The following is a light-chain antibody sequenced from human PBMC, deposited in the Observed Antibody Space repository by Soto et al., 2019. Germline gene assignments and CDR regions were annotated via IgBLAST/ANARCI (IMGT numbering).Light chain of an antibody. J-gene: IGKJ4*01. CDR2: GAS. Sequence: EIVLTQSPGTLSLSPGERATLSCRASQSVSSSYLAWYQVKPGQAPRLLVYGASNRASGIPDRFSGSGSGTDFILTVSRLEPEDFAMYYCQHYGNSPELTFGGGTRVEIK. V-gene: IGKV3-20*01. CDR1: QSVSSSY. CDR3: QHYGNSPELT.